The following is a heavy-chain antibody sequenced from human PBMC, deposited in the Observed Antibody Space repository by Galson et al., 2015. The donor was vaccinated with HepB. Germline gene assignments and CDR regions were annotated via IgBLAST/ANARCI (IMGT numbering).Heavy chain of an antibody. J-gene: IGHJ5*02. D-gene: IGHD3-9*01. CDR3: ARASVLRNFDWSYSENWFDP. CDR1: GYTFTRYA. V-gene: IGHV7-4-1*02. CDR2: ISTQSGNP. Sequence: SVKVSCKASGYTFTRYAVNWVRQAPGQGLEWMGWISTQSGNPTYAQAFTGRFAFSLDTSVNTAYLEISSLKAEDTAVYCCARASVLRNFDWSYSENWFDPWGQGTLVTVSS.